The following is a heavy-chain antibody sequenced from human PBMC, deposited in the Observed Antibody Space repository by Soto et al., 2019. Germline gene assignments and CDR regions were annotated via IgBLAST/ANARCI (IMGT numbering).Heavy chain of an antibody. J-gene: IGHJ4*02. CDR1: GYSFTSYW. Sequence: GESLKISCKGSGYSFTSYWIGWVRQMPGKGLEWMGIIYPGDSDTRYSPSFQGQVTISADKSISTAYLQWSSLKASDTAMYYCARRGVSNFWSGYYTAGLVDYWGQGTLVTVS. CDR2: IYPGDSDT. CDR3: ARRGVSNFWSGYYTAGLVDY. D-gene: IGHD3-3*01. V-gene: IGHV5-51*01.